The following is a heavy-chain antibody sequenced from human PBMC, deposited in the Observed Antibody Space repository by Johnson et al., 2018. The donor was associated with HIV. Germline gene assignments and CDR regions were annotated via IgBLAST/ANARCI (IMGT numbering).Heavy chain of an antibody. V-gene: IGHV3-30*04. D-gene: IGHD3-9*01. Sequence: QVQLVESGGGVVQPGRSLRLSCAASGFTFSSYAVHWVRQAPGKGLDWVTVISYHGSNKYYADSVKGRFTISRDNAKNSLYLQVNSLRAEDTAVYYCARGWLFLDAFDIWGQGTMVTVSS. CDR1: GFTFSSYA. J-gene: IGHJ3*02. CDR2: ISYHGSNK. CDR3: ARGWLFLDAFDI.